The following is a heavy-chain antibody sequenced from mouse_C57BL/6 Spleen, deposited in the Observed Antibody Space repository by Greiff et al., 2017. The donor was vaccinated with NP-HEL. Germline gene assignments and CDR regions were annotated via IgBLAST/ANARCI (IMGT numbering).Heavy chain of an antibody. CDR3: ARSTGTGWFAY. D-gene: IGHD4-1*01. CDR1: GYTFTSYW. Sequence: QVQLQQPGAELVMPGASVKLSCKASGYTFTSYWMHWVKQRPGQGLEWIGEIDPSDSYTNYNQKFKGKSTLTVDKSSSTAYMQLSSLTSEDSAVYYCARSTGTGWFAYWGQGTLVTVSA. J-gene: IGHJ3*01. V-gene: IGHV1-69*01. CDR2: IDPSDSYT.